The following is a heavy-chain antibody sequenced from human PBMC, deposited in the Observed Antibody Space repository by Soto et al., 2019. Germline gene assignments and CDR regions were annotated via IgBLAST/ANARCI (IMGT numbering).Heavy chain of an antibody. Sequence: SVKVSCKASGGTFSSYAISWVRQAPGQGLEWMGGIIPIFGTANYAQKFQGRVTITADESTSTAYMELSSLRSEDTAVYYCARMYCSGGSCYSDNDALDIWGQGTMVTVSS. J-gene: IGHJ3*02. D-gene: IGHD2-15*01. CDR1: GGTFSSYA. V-gene: IGHV1-69*13. CDR3: ARMYCSGGSCYSDNDALDI. CDR2: IIPIFGTA.